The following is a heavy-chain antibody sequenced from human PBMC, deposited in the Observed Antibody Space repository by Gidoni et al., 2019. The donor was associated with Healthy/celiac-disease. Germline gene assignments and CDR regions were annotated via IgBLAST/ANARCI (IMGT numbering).Heavy chain of an antibody. CDR2: ISWNSGSI. CDR1: GFTFDDYA. V-gene: IGHV3-9*01. J-gene: IGHJ3*02. CDR3: AKGRLGLEQAFDI. Sequence: EVQLVESGGGLVQPGRSLRLSCAASGFTFDDYAMHWVRQAPGKGLEGVSGISWNSGSIGYADSVKGRFTISRDNAKNSLYLQMNSLRAEDTALYYCAKGRLGLEQAFDIWGQGTMVTVSS. D-gene: IGHD1-1*01.